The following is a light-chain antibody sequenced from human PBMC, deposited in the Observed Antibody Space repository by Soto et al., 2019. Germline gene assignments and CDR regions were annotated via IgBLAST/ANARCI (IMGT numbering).Light chain of an antibody. CDR3: HQDHSPPQT. Sequence: EIVLMQSPGTLSLSPGERATLSCRASQTMTRAYVAWYQQKPGQAPRLLIYAASYRATGISDKFSGSGSGTDFSLTISRLEPEDSAVYYGHQDHSPPQTFGQGTKGEIK. J-gene: IGKJ2*01. CDR1: QTMTRAY. CDR2: AAS. V-gene: IGKV3-20*01.